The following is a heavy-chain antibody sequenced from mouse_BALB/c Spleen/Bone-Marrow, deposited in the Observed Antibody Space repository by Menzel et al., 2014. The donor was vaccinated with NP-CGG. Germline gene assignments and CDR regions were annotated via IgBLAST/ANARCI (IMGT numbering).Heavy chain of an antibody. V-gene: IGHV4-1*02. Sequence: VRLQQSGGGLVQPGGSLKLSCAASGFDFSRYWMSWVRQAPGKGLDWIGEINPDSSTINYTPSLKDKFIISRDNAKNTLYLQMSKVRSEDTALYYCARLNYYGNLFVWGAGTTVTVSS. CDR3: ARLNYYGNLFV. J-gene: IGHJ1*01. D-gene: IGHD1-1*01. CDR2: INPDSSTI. CDR1: GFDFSRYW.